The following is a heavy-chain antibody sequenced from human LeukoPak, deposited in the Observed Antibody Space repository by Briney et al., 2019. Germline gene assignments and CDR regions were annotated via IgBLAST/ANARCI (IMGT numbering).Heavy chain of an antibody. J-gene: IGHJ4*02. Sequence: PGASLRLSCAACGVTGSSNYMSWVRQAPGKGLGWVSVIYSGGNTYYADSVKGRFAISRDKSKNTLYLQMNSLRAEDTAVYYCAREFFYGSGSYYEYWGQGTLVTVSS. CDR2: IYSGGNT. CDR1: GVTGSSNY. CDR3: AREFFYGSGSYYEY. V-gene: IGHV3-53*01. D-gene: IGHD3-10*01.